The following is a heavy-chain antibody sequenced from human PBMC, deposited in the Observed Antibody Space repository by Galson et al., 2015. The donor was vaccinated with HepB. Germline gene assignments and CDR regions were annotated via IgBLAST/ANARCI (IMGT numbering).Heavy chain of an antibody. CDR1: GYYFSSYW. D-gene: IGHD3-10*01. J-gene: IGHJ6*03. CDR3: ARRTGSYQSYDMDV. CDR2: IHPVDSQT. V-gene: IGHV5-51*01. Sequence: QSGAEVKKPGESLKISCKTSGYYFSSYWIGWVRQMPGRGLEWVGNIHPVDSQTRYSPSFQGQVTISADTSINTAYLQWTSLKASDTGMYFCARRTGSYQSYDMDVWGKGTTVIVSS.